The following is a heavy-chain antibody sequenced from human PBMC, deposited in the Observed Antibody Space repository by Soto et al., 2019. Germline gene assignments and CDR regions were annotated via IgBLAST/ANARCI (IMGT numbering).Heavy chain of an antibody. Sequence: EVQLLESGGGLVQPGGSLRLSCAASGFTFSSYAMSWVRQAPGKGLEWVSAISGSGGSTYYADSVKGRFTISRDNSKNTLYLQMNSLRAEDTAVYYCAKGKVTTVRRASDFDYWGQGTLVTVSS. CDR3: AKGKVTTVRRASDFDY. CDR2: ISGSGGST. D-gene: IGHD4-4*01. CDR1: GFTFSSYA. V-gene: IGHV3-23*01. J-gene: IGHJ4*02.